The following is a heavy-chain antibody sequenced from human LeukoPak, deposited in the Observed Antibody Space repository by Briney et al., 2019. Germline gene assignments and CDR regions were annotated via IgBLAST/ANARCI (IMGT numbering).Heavy chain of an antibody. V-gene: IGHV4-39*01. CDR3: ARKYYYDSSGYSYYFDY. Sequence: SETLSLTCTVSGGSICSSSYYWGWIRQPPGKGLEWIGSIYYSGSTYYNPSLKSRVTISVDTSKNQSSLKLSSVTAADTAVYYCARKYYYDSSGYSYYFDYWGQGTLVTVSS. CDR2: IYYSGST. D-gene: IGHD3-22*01. J-gene: IGHJ4*02. CDR1: GGSICSSSYY.